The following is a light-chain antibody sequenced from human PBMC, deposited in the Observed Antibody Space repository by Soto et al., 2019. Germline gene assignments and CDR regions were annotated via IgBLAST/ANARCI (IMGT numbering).Light chain of an antibody. Sequence: QSALTQPASVSGSPGQSITISCTGTSSDVGGFNYVSWFQQHPGKAPKLLIYYVNNRPSGVSNRFSGSKSGSTASLTNSGLQAEDEADYYCSSYTSSSTLVIFGGGTKLTVL. CDR2: YVN. CDR1: SSDVGGFNY. J-gene: IGLJ2*01. V-gene: IGLV2-14*03. CDR3: SSYTSSSTLVI.